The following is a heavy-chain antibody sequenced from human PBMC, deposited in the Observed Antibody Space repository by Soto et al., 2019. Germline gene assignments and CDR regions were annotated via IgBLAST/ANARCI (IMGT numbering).Heavy chain of an antibody. D-gene: IGHD6-13*01. J-gene: IGHJ4*02. CDR1: GYTFTSYA. CDR2: INTGNGNT. Sequence: ASVKVSCKASGYTFTSYAMHWVRQAPGQRLEWMGWINTGNGNTKYSQKFQGRVTITRDTSASTAYMELSSLRSEDTAVYYCARVAAVGPFDYWGQGTLVTVSS. CDR3: ARVAAVGPFDY. V-gene: IGHV1-3*04.